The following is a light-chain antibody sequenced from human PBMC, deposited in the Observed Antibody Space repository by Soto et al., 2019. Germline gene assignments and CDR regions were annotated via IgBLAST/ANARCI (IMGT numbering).Light chain of an antibody. V-gene: IGKV3-20*01. J-gene: IGKJ1*01. Sequence: EIVLTQSPGTLSLSPGERATLSCRASQSVSSSYLAWYQQKPGQAPRLLIYGASSRATGIPDRFSGSGSGTAFTLTISRQEPEDFAVYYGQQDGSSPWPFGQGTKVEIK. CDR3: QQDGSSPWP. CDR2: GAS. CDR1: QSVSSSY.